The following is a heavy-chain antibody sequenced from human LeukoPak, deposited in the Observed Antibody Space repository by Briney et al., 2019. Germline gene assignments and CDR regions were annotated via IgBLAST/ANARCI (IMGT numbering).Heavy chain of an antibody. Sequence: GGSLRLSCAASGFTFSSYGMHWVRQAPGKGLEWVAVISYDGSNKYYADSVKGRFTISRDNSKNTLYLQMNSLRAEDTAVYYCAKLPGGSNSPPPLDYWGQGTLVTVSS. CDR3: AKLPGGSNSPPPLDY. CDR1: GFTFSSYG. CDR2: ISYDGSNK. V-gene: IGHV3-30*18. D-gene: IGHD2-2*01. J-gene: IGHJ4*02.